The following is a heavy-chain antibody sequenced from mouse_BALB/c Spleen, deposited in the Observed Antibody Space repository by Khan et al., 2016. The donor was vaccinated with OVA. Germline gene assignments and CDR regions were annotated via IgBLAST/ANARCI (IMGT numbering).Heavy chain of an antibody. CDR3: ARIRHFYFGTSFYAMYC. V-gene: IGHV3-6*02. Sequence: EVQLQESGPGLVKPSQSLSLTCSVTGYSITSGYYWNWIRQFPGNKLEWMGYLSYDGSNNYNLSLKNRISITRDPSKYQFFLKLNSVATEDTVTYYSARIRHFYFGTSFYAMYCVGRGASVTCSS. CDR1: GYSITSGYY. D-gene: IGHD1-1*01. CDR2: LSYDGSN. J-gene: IGHJ4*01.